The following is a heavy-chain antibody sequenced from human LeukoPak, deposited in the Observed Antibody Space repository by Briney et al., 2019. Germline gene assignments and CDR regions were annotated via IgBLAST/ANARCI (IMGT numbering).Heavy chain of an antibody. Sequence: GGPLRLSCAASGFTFSDYYMSWIRQAPGKGLEWVSYISSSSSYTNYADSVKGRFTISRDNAKNSLYLQMNSLRAEDTAVYYCARSPYGDYVDYWGQGTLVTVSS. D-gene: IGHD4-17*01. J-gene: IGHJ4*02. CDR1: GFTFSDYY. V-gene: IGHV3-11*06. CDR2: ISSSSSYT. CDR3: ARSPYGDYVDY.